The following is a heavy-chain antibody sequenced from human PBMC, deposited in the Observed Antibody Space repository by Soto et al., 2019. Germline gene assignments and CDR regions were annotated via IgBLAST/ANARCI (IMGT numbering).Heavy chain of an antibody. CDR2: IDPSDSYT. CDR3: ARLGIAVEDYYYYRMDV. CDR1: GYSFTSYW. Sequence: PGESLKISCKGSGYSFTSYWISWVRQMPGKGLEWMGRIDPSDSYTNYSPSFQGHVTISADKSIGTAYLQWSSLKASDTAMYYCARLGIAVEDYYYYRMDVWGQGTTVTVSS. J-gene: IGHJ6*02. V-gene: IGHV5-10-1*01. D-gene: IGHD6-19*01.